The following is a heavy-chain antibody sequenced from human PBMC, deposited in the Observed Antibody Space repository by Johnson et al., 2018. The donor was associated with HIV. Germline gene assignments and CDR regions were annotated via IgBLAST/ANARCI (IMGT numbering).Heavy chain of an antibody. CDR3: ARDRAVAATSGAGAFDI. D-gene: IGHD2-15*01. Sequence: QMQLVESGGGVVQPGRSLRLSCAASGFTFSSYGMHWVRQAPGKGLEWVAFIRYDGSNKYYADSVKGRFTISRDNSKNTLYLQMNSLRAEDTAVYYCARDRAVAATSGAGAFDIWGQGTMVTVSS. J-gene: IGHJ3*02. CDR1: GFTFSSYG. V-gene: IGHV3-30*02. CDR2: IRYDGSNK.